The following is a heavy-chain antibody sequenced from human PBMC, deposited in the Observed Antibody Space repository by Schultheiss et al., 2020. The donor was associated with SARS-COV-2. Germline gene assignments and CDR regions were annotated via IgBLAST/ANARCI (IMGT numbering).Heavy chain of an antibody. J-gene: IGHJ6*02. CDR1: GFTFSDHY. V-gene: IGHV3-69-1*01. D-gene: IGHD6-19*01. CDR2: ISGSGGST. CDR3: ARAVAGTHYYGMDV. Sequence: GESLKISCAASGFTFSDHYMDWVRQAPGKGLEWISAISGSGGSTYYADSVKGRFTISRDNAKNSLYLQMNSLGADDTAVYYCARAVAGTHYYGMDVWGQGTTVTVSS.